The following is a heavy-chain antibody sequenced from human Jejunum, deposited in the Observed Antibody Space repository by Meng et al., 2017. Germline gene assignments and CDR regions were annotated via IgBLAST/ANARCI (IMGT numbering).Heavy chain of an antibody. D-gene: IGHD1-26*01. CDR3: TRGFSGSYSVDAFDI. CDR2: IRSKAYGGTT. J-gene: IGHJ3*02. CDR1: GFTFGDYA. V-gene: IGHV3-49*03. Sequence: GESLKISCTASGFTFGDYAMSWFRQAPGKGLEWVGFIRSKAYGGTTEYAASVKGRFTISRDDSKSIAYLQMNSLKIEDTAVYYCTRGFSGSYSVDAFDIWGQGKMV.